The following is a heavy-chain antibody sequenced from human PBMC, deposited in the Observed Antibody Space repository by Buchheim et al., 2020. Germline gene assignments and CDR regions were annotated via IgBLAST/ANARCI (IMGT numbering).Heavy chain of an antibody. V-gene: IGHV4-39*01. CDR2: IYYSGSP. Sequence: QLQLQESGPGLVKPSETLSLTCTVSGGSVSGGSVSSTSYYWGWIRQPPGKGLEWIGTIYYSGSPSYNPSLKSRVTISVDTSKNQFSLKLNSVTAADTAVYYCARLAPFGQWQGVFDYWGQGT. CDR3: ARLAPFGQWQGVFDY. J-gene: IGHJ4*02. CDR1: GGSVSSTSYY. D-gene: IGHD6-19*01.